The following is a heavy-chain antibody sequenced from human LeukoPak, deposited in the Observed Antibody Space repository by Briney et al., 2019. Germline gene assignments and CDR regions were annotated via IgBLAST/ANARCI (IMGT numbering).Heavy chain of an antibody. CDR3: TKPDCPSTSCYTLDY. Sequence: GGSLRLSCAASGFTFSSYTMRWVRQAPGKGLEWVSAISGNGDSTYYADSVKGRFTISRDNSKNTLYLQMNSLRVEDTAVYYCTKPDCPSTSCYTLDYWGQGILVTVSS. D-gene: IGHD2-2*02. CDR1: GFTFSSYT. J-gene: IGHJ4*02. V-gene: IGHV3-23*01. CDR2: ISGNGDST.